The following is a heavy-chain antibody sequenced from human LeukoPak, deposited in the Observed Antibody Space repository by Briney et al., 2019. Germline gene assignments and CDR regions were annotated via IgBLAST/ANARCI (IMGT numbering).Heavy chain of an antibody. CDR3: ARVYYDFWSGSFDH. CDR1: GFTFSSYW. Sequence: GGSLRLSCAASGFTFSSYWMSWVRQAPGKGLEWVANIKQDGSEKYYVDSVKGRFTISRDNAKNSLYLQMNSLRAEDTAVYYCARVYYDFWSGSFDHWGQGTLVTVSS. CDR2: IKQDGSEK. V-gene: IGHV3-7*01. J-gene: IGHJ4*02. D-gene: IGHD3-3*01.